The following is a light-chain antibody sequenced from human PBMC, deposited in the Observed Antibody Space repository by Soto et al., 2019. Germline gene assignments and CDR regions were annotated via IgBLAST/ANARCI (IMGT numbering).Light chain of an antibody. CDR1: NTDVGGYDR. V-gene: IGLV2-14*01. CDR3: ISYIPSTTTHWV. Sequence: QSVLTQPASVSGSPGQSITISCTGTNTDVGGYDRVSWYQHHPGKAPKMLIFEGYNRPSGISDRFSGSKSGETASLTISGLQAEDEADYYCISYIPSTTTHWVFGGGTQLTVL. J-gene: IGLJ3*02. CDR2: EGY.